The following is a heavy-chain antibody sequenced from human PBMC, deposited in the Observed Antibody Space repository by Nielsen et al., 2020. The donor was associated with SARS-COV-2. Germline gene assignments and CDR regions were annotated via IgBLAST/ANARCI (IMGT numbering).Heavy chain of an antibody. V-gene: IGHV4-4*02. J-gene: IGHJ4*02. Sequence: SETLSLTCAVSGDSVSGHDWWTWVRQSPGKGLEWIGEVSHSGSTYYNPSLKSRVTISVDTSKNQFSLKVSSVTAADTAVYYCARVSNSGWIFDFWGQGIRITASS. CDR1: GDSVSGHDW. CDR3: ARVSNSGWIFDF. CDR2: VSHSGST. D-gene: IGHD6-19*01.